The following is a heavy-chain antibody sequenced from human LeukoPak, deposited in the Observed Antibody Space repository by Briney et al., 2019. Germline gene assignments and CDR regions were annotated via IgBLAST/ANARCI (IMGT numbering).Heavy chain of an antibody. D-gene: IGHD3-3*01. CDR1: GFTFSSYV. CDR3: ASGSRVVY. CDR2: ISGSGGTT. J-gene: IGHJ4*02. Sequence: GGSLRLSCAAPGFTFSSYVTSCVRQAPGRGMEWVSVISGSGGTTYYADSEKGRFTITSDNSKNTLYLQMNRLSAEDTSVYYCASGSRVVYWGQGTLVTVSS. V-gene: IGHV3-23*01.